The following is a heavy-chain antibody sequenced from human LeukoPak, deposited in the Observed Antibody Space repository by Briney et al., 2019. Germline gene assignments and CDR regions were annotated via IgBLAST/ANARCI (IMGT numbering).Heavy chain of an antibody. CDR2: ISGTGGST. Sequence: PGGSLRLSCAASGFTFSTYAMSWVRQAPGKGLEWVSAISGTGGSTCYADSVKGRFTISRDNSKNTLYLQMNSLRAEDTAVYYCAKDAVATYRHDAFDIWGQGTMVTVSS. CDR3: AKDAVATYRHDAFDI. J-gene: IGHJ3*02. CDR1: GFTFSTYA. D-gene: IGHD3-16*02. V-gene: IGHV3-23*01.